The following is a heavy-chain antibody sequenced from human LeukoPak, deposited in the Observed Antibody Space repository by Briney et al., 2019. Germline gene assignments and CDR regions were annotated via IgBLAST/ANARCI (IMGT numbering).Heavy chain of an antibody. CDR2: ISWNSGSI. CDR3: AKDTRDSSGWFGRSLYIENYFDY. D-gene: IGHD6-19*01. Sequence: GGSLRLSCAASGFTFDDYAMHWVRQAPGKGLEWFSGISWNSGSIGYADSVKGRFTISRDNAKNSLYLQMNSLRAEDTALYYCAKDTRDSSGWFGRSLYIENYFDYWGQGTLVTVSS. V-gene: IGHV3-9*01. CDR1: GFTFDDYA. J-gene: IGHJ4*02.